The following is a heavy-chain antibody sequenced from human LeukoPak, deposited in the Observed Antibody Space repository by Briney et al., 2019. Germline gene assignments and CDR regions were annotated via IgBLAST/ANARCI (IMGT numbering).Heavy chain of an antibody. CDR3: ARHHYYGSGSYYWFDP. J-gene: IGHJ5*02. D-gene: IGHD3-10*01. Sequence: ASVKVSCKASGYTFTSYGISWVRQAPGQGLEWMGWISAYNGNTNYAQKFQGRVTITADKSTSTAYMELSSLRSEDTAVYYCARHHYYGSGSYYWFDPWGQGTLVTVSS. CDR1: GYTFTSYG. CDR2: ISAYNGNT. V-gene: IGHV1-18*01.